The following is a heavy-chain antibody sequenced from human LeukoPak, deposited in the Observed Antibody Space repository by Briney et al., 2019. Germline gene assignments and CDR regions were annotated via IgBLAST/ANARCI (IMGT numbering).Heavy chain of an antibody. J-gene: IGHJ2*01. CDR2: INTNTGNP. Sequence: ASVKVSCKASGYTFTSYAMNWVRQAPGQGLEWMGWINTNTGNPTYAQGFTGRFVFSLDTSVSTAHLQISSLKAEDTAVYYCTRGMKMTTVTTKGFDLWGRGTLVTVSS. CDR1: GYTFTSYA. CDR3: TRGMKMTTVTTKGFDL. D-gene: IGHD4-17*01. V-gene: IGHV7-4-1*02.